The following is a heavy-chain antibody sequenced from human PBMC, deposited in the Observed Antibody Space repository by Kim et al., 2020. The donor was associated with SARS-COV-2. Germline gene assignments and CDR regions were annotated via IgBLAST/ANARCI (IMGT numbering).Heavy chain of an antibody. CDR3: TRERITMVWGAFDI. CDR1: GFTFGDYD. V-gene: IGHV3-9*01. D-gene: IGHD3-10*01. J-gene: IGHJ3*02. Sequence: GGSLRLSCAASGFTFGDYDIHWVRQAPGKGLEWVSGISWNSGSIGYADSVKGRFTISRDNAKNSLYLQMKSLRTEDTALYFCTRERITMVWGAFDIWGQG. CDR2: ISWNSGSI.